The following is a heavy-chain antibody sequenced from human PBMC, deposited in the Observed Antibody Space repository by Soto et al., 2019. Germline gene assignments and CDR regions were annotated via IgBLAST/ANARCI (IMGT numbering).Heavy chain of an antibody. CDR1: GYAFTTYG. D-gene: IGHD1-1*01. Sequence: QVHLVQSGAEVKKPGASVKVSCKGSGYAFTTYGITWVRQAPGQGLEWMGWISAHNGNTNYAQKRQGRVTVTSDTSTRTAYMELRSLRSDGTAVYYCARGRYGDYWGQGALVTVSS. CDR3: ARGRYGDY. J-gene: IGHJ4*02. V-gene: IGHV1-18*01. CDR2: ISAHNGNT.